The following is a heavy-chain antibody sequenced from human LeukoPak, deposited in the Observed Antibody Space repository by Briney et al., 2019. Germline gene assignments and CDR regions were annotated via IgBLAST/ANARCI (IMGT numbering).Heavy chain of an antibody. D-gene: IGHD1-26*01. J-gene: IGHJ4*02. V-gene: IGHV3-15*01. CDR1: GFTFTDAW. Sequence: GGSLTLSCATSGFTFTDAWMTGLRQAPGKGLEGVGRIKGKSHGGAIDDAGPLKGRFILSRDNSKNTVFLQMNSLKIEDTAVYYCTRERVGQWEPHWGQGTLVSVSS. CDR2: IKGKSHGGAI. CDR3: TRERVGQWEPH.